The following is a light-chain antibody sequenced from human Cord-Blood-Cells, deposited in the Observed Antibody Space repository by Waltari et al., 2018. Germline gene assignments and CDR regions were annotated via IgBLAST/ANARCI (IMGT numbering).Light chain of an antibody. CDR3: QQRSNWPYT. J-gene: IGKJ2*01. Sequence: EIVLTHSPAPLSLSLGERATHPCRASQSVSSYLAWYQQKPGQAPRLLIYDASNRATGSPARFSGSGSGTDFTLTISSLEPEDFAVYYCQQRSNWPYTFGQGTKLESK. CDR2: DAS. CDR1: QSVSSY. V-gene: IGKV3-11*01.